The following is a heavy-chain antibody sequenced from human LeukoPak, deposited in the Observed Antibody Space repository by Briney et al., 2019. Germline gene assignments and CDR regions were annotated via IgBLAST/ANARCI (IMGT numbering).Heavy chain of an antibody. Sequence: GGSLRLSCAASGFNFRNYAMHWVRQAPGKEPEWVALIRFDGSHKYYADSAKGRFTISRDNSRDTLSLQISSLRAEDTAVYYCTRSAYCTGGTCYSKTFDYWGQGTLVTVSS. D-gene: IGHD2-15*01. J-gene: IGHJ4*02. CDR1: GFNFRNYA. CDR3: TRSAYCTGGTCYSKTFDY. CDR2: IRFDGSHK. V-gene: IGHV3-30*02.